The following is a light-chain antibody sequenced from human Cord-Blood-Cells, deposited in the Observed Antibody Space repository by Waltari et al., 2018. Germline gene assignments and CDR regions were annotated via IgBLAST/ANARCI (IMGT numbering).Light chain of an antibody. J-gene: IGLJ3*02. CDR1: SSDVGGYNH. V-gene: IGLV2-11*01. Sequence: QSALTQPRPVSGSPGQPVTISCTGTSSDVGGYNHVSWYQQHPGKAPKLMIYDVSKRPSGVPDRFSGSKSGNTASLTISGLQAEDEADYYCCSYAGSYNWVFGGGTKLTVL. CDR2: DVS. CDR3: CSYAGSYNWV.